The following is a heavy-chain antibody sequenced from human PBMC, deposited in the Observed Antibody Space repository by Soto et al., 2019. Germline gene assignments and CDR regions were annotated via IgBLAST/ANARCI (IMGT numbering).Heavy chain of an antibody. CDR2: IIPIFGTA. V-gene: IGHV1-69*01. Sequence: QVQLVQSGAEVKKPGSSVKVSCKASGGTFSSYAISWVRQAPGQGLEWMGEIIPIFGTANYAQKFQGRVTITAGESTSTAYMELSSLRSEDTAVYYCARERRGYCSSTSCYTGPYYYYYGMDVWGQWTTVTVSS. CDR3: ARERRGYCSSTSCYTGPYYYYYGMDV. D-gene: IGHD2-2*02. J-gene: IGHJ6*02. CDR1: GGTFSSYA.